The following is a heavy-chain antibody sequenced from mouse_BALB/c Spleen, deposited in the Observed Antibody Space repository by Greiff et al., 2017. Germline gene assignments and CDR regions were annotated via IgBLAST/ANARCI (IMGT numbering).Heavy chain of an antibody. CDR1: GYTFSSYW. D-gene: IGHD2-12*01. V-gene: IGHV1-9*01. CDR2: IFPGSGST. Sequence: QVQLQQSGAELMKPGASVKISCKATGYTFSSYWIDWVKQRPGHGLEWIGGIFPGSGSTNYNEKFKGKATFTADTSSNTAYMQLSSLTSEDSAVYYCARWGELGRNYYAVDYWGQGTSVTVSA. CDR3: ARWGELGRNYYAVDY. J-gene: IGHJ4*01.